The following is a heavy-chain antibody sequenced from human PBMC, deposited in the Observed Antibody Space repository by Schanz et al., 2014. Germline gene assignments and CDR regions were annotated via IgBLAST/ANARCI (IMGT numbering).Heavy chain of an antibody. J-gene: IGHJ3*02. Sequence: VQLVESGGGVVQPGRSLRLSCVASGFTFSSYDVFWVRQAPGKGLEWVAILWHDGSKKYYADSVKGRFTISRDNSKNTLYLQMNSLRAEDTAVYYCAKGRFGELSAFDTWGQGT. CDR2: LWHDGSKK. V-gene: IGHV3-33*06. CDR3: AKGRFGELSAFDT. CDR1: GFTFSSYD. D-gene: IGHD3-10*01.